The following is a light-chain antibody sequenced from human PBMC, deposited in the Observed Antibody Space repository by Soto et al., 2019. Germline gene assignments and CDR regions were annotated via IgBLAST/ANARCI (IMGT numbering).Light chain of an antibody. CDR1: TSDIGHYNY. CDR2: EVS. J-gene: IGLJ1*01. V-gene: IGLV2-14*01. CDR3: SSYTRNSTYV. Sequence: QSVLTQPASVSGSPGQSITISCTRTTSDIGHYNYVSWYQQYPGKAPKLFIYEVSNRPSGVSNRFSGSKSGNTASLTISGLQPEDEADYYCSSYTRNSTYVFGTGTKVTVL.